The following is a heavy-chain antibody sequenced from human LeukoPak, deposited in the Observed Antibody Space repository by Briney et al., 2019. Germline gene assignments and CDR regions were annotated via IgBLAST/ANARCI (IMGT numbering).Heavy chain of an antibody. CDR1: GGSFSGYY. J-gene: IGHJ4*02. CDR3: ARGFQDYGGNPLVGFDY. V-gene: IGHV4-34*01. D-gene: IGHD4-23*01. Sequence: SETLSLTCAVYGGSFSGYYWSWIRQPPGKGLEWIGEINHSGSTNYNPSLKSRVTISVDTSKNQFSLKLSSVTAADTAVYYCARGFQDYGGNPLVGFDYWGQGTLVTVSS. CDR2: INHSGST.